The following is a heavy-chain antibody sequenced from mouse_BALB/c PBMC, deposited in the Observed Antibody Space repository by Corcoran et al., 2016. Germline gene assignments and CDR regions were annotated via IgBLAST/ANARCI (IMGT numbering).Heavy chain of an antibody. CDR2: ILPGSGST. J-gene: IGHJ2*01. D-gene: IGHD1-1*01. Sequence: QVQLQQSGAELMKPGASVKISCKATGYTFSSYWIEWVKQRPGHGLEWIGEILPGSGSTNYKEKFKGKATFTADTSSNTAYMQLSSLTSEDSAVYYCARVPGSSPLFDYWGQGTTLTVSS. CDR1: GYTFSSYW. CDR3: ARVPGSSPLFDY. V-gene: IGHV1-9*01.